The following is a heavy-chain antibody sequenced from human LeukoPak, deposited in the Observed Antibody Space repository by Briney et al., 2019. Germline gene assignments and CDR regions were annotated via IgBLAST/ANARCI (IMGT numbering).Heavy chain of an antibody. J-gene: IGHJ3*02. Sequence: SVKVSCKASGGTFSSYAISWVRPAPGQGLEWMGGIIPIFGTANYAQKFQGRVTITADESTSTAYMELSSLRSEDTAVYYCARDLVVPAAMGTHDAFDIWGQGTMVTVSS. CDR2: IIPIFGTA. V-gene: IGHV1-69*01. CDR3: ARDLVVPAAMGTHDAFDI. CDR1: GGTFSSYA. D-gene: IGHD2-2*01.